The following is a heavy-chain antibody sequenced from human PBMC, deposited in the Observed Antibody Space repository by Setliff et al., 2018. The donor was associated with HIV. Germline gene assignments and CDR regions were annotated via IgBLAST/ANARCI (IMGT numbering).Heavy chain of an antibody. J-gene: IGHJ4*02. Sequence: PSETLSLTCTVSGASVSSGHYYWSWTRQPAGKELEWLGRIYTSGRTNYNPSFEGRLTISLDTSKNQFSLRLTSVTAADTAVYYCATLDPSGGNFLAYWGQGTLVTVSS. D-gene: IGHD2-21*02. V-gene: IGHV4-61*02. CDR3: ATLDPSGGNFLAY. CDR1: GASVSSGHYY. CDR2: IYTSGRT.